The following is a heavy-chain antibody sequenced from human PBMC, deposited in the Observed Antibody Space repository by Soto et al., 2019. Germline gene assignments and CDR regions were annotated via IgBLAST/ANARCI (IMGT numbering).Heavy chain of an antibody. Sequence: SVKVSCKASGGTFSSYTISWVRQAPGQGLEWMGRIIPILGIANYAQKFQGRVTITADKSTSTAYMELSSLRSEDTAVYYCARDRVVAATDDYYYYMDVWGKGTTVTVSS. V-gene: IGHV1-69*04. CDR2: IIPILGIA. CDR1: GGTFSSYT. CDR3: ARDRVVAATDDYYYYMDV. J-gene: IGHJ6*03. D-gene: IGHD2-15*01.